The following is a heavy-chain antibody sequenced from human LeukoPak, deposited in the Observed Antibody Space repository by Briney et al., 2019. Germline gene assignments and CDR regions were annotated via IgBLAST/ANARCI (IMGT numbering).Heavy chain of an antibody. Sequence: GASVMVSCKTSGYTFTNHGISWVRQAPGQGLECIGWISGYNGNTNYVQKFRGRITMTTDTSTSTAYLQLRSLRSDNTALYYCARDLSLGRHDDGEPFDFWGQGTLVTVSS. CDR1: GYTFTNHG. D-gene: IGHD4-17*01. CDR2: ISGYNGNT. J-gene: IGHJ4*02. V-gene: IGHV1-18*01. CDR3: ARDLSLGRHDDGEPFDF.